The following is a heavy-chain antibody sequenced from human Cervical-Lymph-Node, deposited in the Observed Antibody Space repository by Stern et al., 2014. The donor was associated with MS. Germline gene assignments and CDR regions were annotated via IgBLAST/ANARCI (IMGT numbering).Heavy chain of an antibody. J-gene: IGHJ4*02. CDR3: AKGDSSSPLEY. Sequence: VQLVESGGGVVQPGRSLRLSCAASGFTFSSYGIHWVRQTPGKGLEWVAVIWYDGSNKYYADSVKVRSTISRDNSENTVYLQMNSLRAEDTAVYYCAKGDSSSPLEYWGQGTLVTVSS. CDR2: IWYDGSNK. V-gene: IGHV3-33*06. CDR1: GFTFSSYG. D-gene: IGHD6-6*01.